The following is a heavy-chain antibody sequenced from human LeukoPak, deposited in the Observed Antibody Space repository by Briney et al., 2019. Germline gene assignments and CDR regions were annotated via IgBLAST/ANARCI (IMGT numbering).Heavy chain of an antibody. CDR2: ISSSSSYI. CDR3: ARHRFLEWLPIDY. CDR1: GFTFSSYS. V-gene: IGHV3-21*01. J-gene: IGHJ4*02. Sequence: GGSLRLSCAASGFTFSSYSMNWVRQAPGKGLEWVSSISSSSSYIYYADSVKGRFTISRDNAKNSLYLQMNSLRAEDTAVYYCARHRFLEWLPIDYWGQGTLVTVSS. D-gene: IGHD3-3*01.